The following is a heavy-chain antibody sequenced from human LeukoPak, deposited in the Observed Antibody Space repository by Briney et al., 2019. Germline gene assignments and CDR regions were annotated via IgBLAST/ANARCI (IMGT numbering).Heavy chain of an antibody. CDR1: GYTFTSYG. Sequence: ASVKVSCKASGYTFTSYGISWVRQAPGQGLEWMGWISAYNGNTNYAQKVQGRVTMTTDTSTSTAYMELRSLRSDDTAVYYCARVGLLWFGESIRRDYGMDVWGQGTTVTVSS. CDR3: ARVGLLWFGESIRRDYGMDV. V-gene: IGHV1-18*01. J-gene: IGHJ6*02. CDR2: ISAYNGNT. D-gene: IGHD3-10*01.